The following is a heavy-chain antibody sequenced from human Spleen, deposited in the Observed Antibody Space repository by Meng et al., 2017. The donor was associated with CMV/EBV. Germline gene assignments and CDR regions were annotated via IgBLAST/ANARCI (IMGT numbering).Heavy chain of an antibody. D-gene: IGHD1-14*01. J-gene: IGHJ5*02. Sequence: SGDSINSNTSYWAWIRQAPGREMEWIATIYFTGDTFYNPSLKSRVTMSVDASRGQFSLKLTSVTAADAAVYYCARGPGDRLTNWFDPWGQGTLVTVSS. CDR1: GDSINSNTSY. CDR3: ARGPGDRLTNWFDP. V-gene: IGHV4-39*07. CDR2: IYFTGDT.